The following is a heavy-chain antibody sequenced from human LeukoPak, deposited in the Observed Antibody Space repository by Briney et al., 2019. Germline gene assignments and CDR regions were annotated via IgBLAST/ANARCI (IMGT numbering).Heavy chain of an antibody. CDR1: GYDFTNYW. CDR2: IYPADSET. J-gene: IGHJ4*02. CDR3: ARQDGYNENY. V-gene: IGHV5-51*01. D-gene: IGHD5-24*01. Sequence: GESLKISCKCSGYDFTNYWIGWVRQMPGKGLEWMGIIYPADSETRYSPSFQGQVTITADKSGSTAYLQWSSLKASDTAMYYCARQDGYNENYWGQGTLVTVSS.